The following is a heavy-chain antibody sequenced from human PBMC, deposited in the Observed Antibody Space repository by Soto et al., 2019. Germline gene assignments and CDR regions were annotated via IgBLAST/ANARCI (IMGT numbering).Heavy chain of an antibody. J-gene: IGHJ6*02. V-gene: IGHV4-4*02. Sequence: SETLSLTCAVSGGSISSSNWWSWVRQPPGKGLEWIGEIYHSGSTNYNPSLKSRVTISVDKSKNQFSLKLSSVTAADTAVYYCAQRRTNGVWLDYYYYGMDVWGQGTTVTVSS. D-gene: IGHD2-8*01. CDR2: IYHSGST. CDR3: AQRRTNGVWLDYYYYGMDV. CDR1: GGSISSSNW.